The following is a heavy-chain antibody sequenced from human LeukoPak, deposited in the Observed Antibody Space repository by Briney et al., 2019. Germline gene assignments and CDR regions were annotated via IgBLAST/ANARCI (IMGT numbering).Heavy chain of an antibody. Sequence: GGSLRLSCAASGFTFSSYAMSWVRQAPGKGLEWVSAISGSGGSTYYADCGKGRLTIDRDNTKNTLYLRMNSLRAEDTAVYYCAKTGDSSGYYNYYFDYWGQGTLVTVSS. V-gene: IGHV3-23*01. D-gene: IGHD3-22*01. CDR2: ISGSGGST. CDR1: GFTFSSYA. CDR3: AKTGDSSGYYNYYFDY. J-gene: IGHJ4*02.